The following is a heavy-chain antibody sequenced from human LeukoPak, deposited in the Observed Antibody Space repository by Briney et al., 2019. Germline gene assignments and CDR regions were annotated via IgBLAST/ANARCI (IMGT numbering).Heavy chain of an antibody. D-gene: IGHD3-22*01. CDR3: AKRTDTSGNRGGALDI. Sequence: GGSLGLSCPASGFTFSSYAMSWVRQAPGKGLEWASSISDSGSGTYYADSVKGRFTISRDNSKNTLYLQMNSLRAEDTAVYYCAKRTDTSGNRGGALDIWGQGTMVAVSS. V-gene: IGHV3-23*01. CDR2: ISDSGSGT. J-gene: IGHJ3*02. CDR1: GFTFSSYA.